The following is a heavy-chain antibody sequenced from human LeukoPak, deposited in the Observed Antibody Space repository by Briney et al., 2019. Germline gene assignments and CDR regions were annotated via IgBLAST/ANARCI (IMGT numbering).Heavy chain of an antibody. CDR1: GFTLSTYS. D-gene: IGHD6-13*01. Sequence: GGSLRLSCAASGFTLSTYSMNWVRQAPGKGLEWVSSISSSSSYIYYADSVKGRFTISRDNAKNSLYLQMNSLRAEDTAVYYCARDLSSWDFDYWGQGTLATVSS. J-gene: IGHJ4*02. V-gene: IGHV3-21*01. CDR2: ISSSSSYI. CDR3: ARDLSSWDFDY.